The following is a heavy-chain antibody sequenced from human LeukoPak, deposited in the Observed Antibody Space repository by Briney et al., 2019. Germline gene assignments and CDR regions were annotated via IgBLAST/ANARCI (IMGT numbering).Heavy chain of an antibody. Sequence: GGSLRLSCVASGFTFSFYWMAWVRQAPGKGLEWVSSISSQSTYIYSADSLKGRFAISRDNAKNSLYLQMNSLRAEDTAVYYCARDPHLSGWSDYWGQGTLVTVSS. J-gene: IGHJ4*02. D-gene: IGHD6-19*01. CDR2: ISSQSTYI. CDR1: GFTFSFYW. V-gene: IGHV3-21*01. CDR3: ARDPHLSGWSDY.